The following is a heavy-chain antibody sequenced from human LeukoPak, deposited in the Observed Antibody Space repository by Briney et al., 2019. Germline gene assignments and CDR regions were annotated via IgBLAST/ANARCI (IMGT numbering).Heavy chain of an antibody. J-gene: IGHJ4*02. V-gene: IGHV3-43D*03. D-gene: IGHD4/OR15-4a*01. CDR2: ISWDGGST. Sequence: PEGSLRLSCAASGFTFDDYAMHWVRQAPGKGLEWVSLISWDGGSTYYADSVKGRFTISRDNSKNSLYLQMNSLRAEDTALYYCAKATCVDYGCSYFDYWGQGTLVTVSS. CDR1: GFTFDDYA. CDR3: AKATCVDYGCSYFDY.